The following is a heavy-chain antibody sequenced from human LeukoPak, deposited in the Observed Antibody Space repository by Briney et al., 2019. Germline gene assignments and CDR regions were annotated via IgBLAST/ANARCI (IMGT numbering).Heavy chain of an antibody. CDR1: GFTFSSYT. J-gene: IGHJ4*02. Sequence: GGSLRLSCAASGFTFSSYTMNWVRQAPGKGLEWVSSISSSNSYIYYADSVKGRFTISRDNSKNTLYLQMNSLRPDDTAVYYCAKDLLVGPWDDYWGQGTLVTVSS. CDR2: ISSSNSYI. D-gene: IGHD1-26*01. V-gene: IGHV3-21*01. CDR3: AKDLLVGPWDDY.